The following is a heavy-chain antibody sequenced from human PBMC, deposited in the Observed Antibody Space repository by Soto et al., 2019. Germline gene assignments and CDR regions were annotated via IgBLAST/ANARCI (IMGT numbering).Heavy chain of an antibody. J-gene: IGHJ6*03. V-gene: IGHV4-59*01. Sequence: PSETLSLTCTVSGGSISSYYWSWIRQPPGKGLEWIGYIYYSGSTNYNPSLKSRVTISVDTSKNQFSLKLSSVTAADTAVYYCARVIADRFFERFPQLRYDYYYMDVWGKGTTVTVSS. D-gene: IGHD3-3*01. CDR2: IYYSGST. CDR3: ARVIADRFFERFPQLRYDYYYMDV. CDR1: GGSISSYY.